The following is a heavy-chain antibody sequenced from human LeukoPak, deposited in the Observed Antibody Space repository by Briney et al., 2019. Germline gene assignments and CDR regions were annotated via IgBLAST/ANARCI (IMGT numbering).Heavy chain of an antibody. CDR1: GGSFSGYY. Sequence: SETLSLTCAVYGGSFSGYYWSWIRQPPGKGLEWIGDVNHSGSTNYNPSLKSRVTISVDTSKNQFSLKLSSVTAADTAVYYCAKSNGYGLVDIWGQGTMVTVSS. CDR2: VNHSGST. V-gene: IGHV4-34*01. D-gene: IGHD3-10*01. CDR3: AKSNGYGLVDI. J-gene: IGHJ3*02.